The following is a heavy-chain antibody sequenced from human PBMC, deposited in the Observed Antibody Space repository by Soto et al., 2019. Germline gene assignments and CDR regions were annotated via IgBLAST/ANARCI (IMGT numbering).Heavy chain of an antibody. CDR3: ARAPINLWSGRHDH. CDR1: GYTFTSSG. V-gene: IGHV1-18*01. Sequence: QVQLVQSGAEVKKPGASVKVSCKASGYTFTSSGISWVRQAPGQALAWMGWISAYNGDTNYAQKLQGRVTMTTDTSTSTASMELRSLRSDDTAVYYSARAPINLWSGRHDHWGQVTLVTVSS. D-gene: IGHD3-3*01. J-gene: IGHJ4*02. CDR2: ISAYNGDT.